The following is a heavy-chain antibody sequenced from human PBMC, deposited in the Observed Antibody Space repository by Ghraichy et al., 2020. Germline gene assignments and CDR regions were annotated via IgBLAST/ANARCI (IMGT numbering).Heavy chain of an antibody. CDR1: GYTLTELS. Sequence: ASVKVSCKVSGYTLTELSMHWVRQAPGKGLEWMGGFDPEDGETIYAQKIQGRVTMTEDTSTDTAYMELSSLRSEDTAVYYCATGAAAGPPYYYYYGMDVWGQGTTVTVSS. D-gene: IGHD6-13*01. CDR2: FDPEDGET. V-gene: IGHV1-24*01. J-gene: IGHJ6*02. CDR3: ATGAAAGPPYYYYYGMDV.